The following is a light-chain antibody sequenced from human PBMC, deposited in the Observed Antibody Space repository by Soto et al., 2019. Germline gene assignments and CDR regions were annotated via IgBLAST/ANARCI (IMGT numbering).Light chain of an antibody. V-gene: IGLV2-14*01. Sequence: QSALTQPASVSGSPGQSITISCTGTSSDVGGYNYVSWYQQHPGKAPKLMIYDVSNRPSGVSNRFSGSKSGNTASLTISGLQAEDEADYYCSSYTSTLRYVFGIGTKVTVL. J-gene: IGLJ1*01. CDR1: SSDVGGYNY. CDR3: SSYTSTLRYV. CDR2: DVS.